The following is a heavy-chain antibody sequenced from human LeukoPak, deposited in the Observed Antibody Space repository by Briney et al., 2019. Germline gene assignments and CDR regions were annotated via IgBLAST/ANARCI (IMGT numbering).Heavy chain of an antibody. CDR1: GCSISSFY. J-gene: IGHJ5*02. D-gene: IGHD1-26*01. CDR3: ARSDGIVGEEAWFDP. Sequence: PSETLSLTCTVSGCSISSFYWSWIRQPPGKGLEWIGYIYYSGSTNYNPSLKSRVTISVDTSKNQFSLKPSSVTAADTAVYFCARSDGIVGEEAWFDPWGQGTLVTVSS. V-gene: IGHV4-59*08. CDR2: IYYSGST.